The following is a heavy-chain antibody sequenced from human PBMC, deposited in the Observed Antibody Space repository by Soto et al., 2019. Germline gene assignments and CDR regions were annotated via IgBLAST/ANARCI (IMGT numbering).Heavy chain of an antibody. J-gene: IGHJ4*02. Sequence: EVQLLESGGGLVQPGGSLRLSCAASGFTFSSYAMSWVRQAPGKGLEWVSAISGSGGSTYYADSVKGRFTISRDNSKNPLYLQLNSLRAEDTAVYCCARQVTDFDYWGQGTLVTVSS. CDR2: ISGSGGST. CDR1: GFTFSSYA. CDR3: ARQVTDFDY. D-gene: IGHD2-21*02. V-gene: IGHV3-23*01.